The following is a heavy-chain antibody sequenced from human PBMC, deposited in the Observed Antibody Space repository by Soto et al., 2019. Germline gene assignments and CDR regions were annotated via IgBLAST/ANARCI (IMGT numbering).Heavy chain of an antibody. CDR1: GFTFSDYA. CDR2: IYGNGAGI. D-gene: IGHD2-21*02. CDR3: AKDVISGDGFWLMDH. J-gene: IGHJ4*01. V-gene: IGHV3-23*01. Sequence: EVQLLESGGGLVQPGGSLRLACAASGFTFSDYAMTWFREAPGKGLESVSGIYGNGAGIQYADFVRGRFTISRDNSKNTLYLQMKSLRAADTAVYYCAKDVISGDGFWLMDHWGQGTLVTVSS.